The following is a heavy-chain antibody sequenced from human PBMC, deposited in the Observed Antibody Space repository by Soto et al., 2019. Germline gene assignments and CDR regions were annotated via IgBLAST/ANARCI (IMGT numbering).Heavy chain of an antibody. CDR2: ISYDGSHK. CDR3: AKDIVKTSSWPAD. V-gene: IGHV3-30*18. CDR1: GFNFSTYG. J-gene: IGHJ4*02. Sequence: HVQLVESGGGVVQPGRSLRLSCAVSGFNFSTYGMHWVRQAPGKGLEWVAVISYDGSHKAFADSVKGRIAISRDNSKNTLFLQMNSLREEDTAVYYWAKDIVKTSSWPADWGQGTLVTVSS. D-gene: IGHD6-19*01.